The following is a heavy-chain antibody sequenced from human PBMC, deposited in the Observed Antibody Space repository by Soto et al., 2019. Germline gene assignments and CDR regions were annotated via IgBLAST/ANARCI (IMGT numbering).Heavy chain of an antibody. J-gene: IGHJ6*02. V-gene: IGHV4-4*07. CDR2: IYTSGST. CDR1: GGSISSYY. CDR3: ARVRIAARTGAYGMDV. D-gene: IGHD6-6*01. Sequence: SETLSLTYTVSGGSISSYYWSWIRQPAGKGLEWIGRIYTSGSTNYNPSLKSRVTMSVDTSKNQFSLKLSSVTAADTAVYYCARVRIAARTGAYGMDVWGQGTTVTVSS.